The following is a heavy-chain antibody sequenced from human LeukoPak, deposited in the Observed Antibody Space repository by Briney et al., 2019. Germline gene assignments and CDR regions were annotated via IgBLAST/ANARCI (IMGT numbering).Heavy chain of an antibody. CDR1: GYSISSGYY. V-gene: IGHV4-38-2*01. CDR2: IYHSGST. J-gene: IGHJ3*02. D-gene: IGHD1-26*01. CDR3: ARTNTWELRDAFDI. Sequence: PSETLSLTCAVSGYSISSGYYWGWIRQPPGKGLEWIGSIYHSGSTYYNPSLKSRVTISVDTSKNQFSLKLSSVTAADTAVYYCARTNTWELRDAFDIWGQGTMVTVSS.